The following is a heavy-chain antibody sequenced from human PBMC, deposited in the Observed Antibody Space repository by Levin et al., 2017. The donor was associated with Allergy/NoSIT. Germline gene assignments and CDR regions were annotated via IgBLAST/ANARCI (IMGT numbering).Heavy chain of an antibody. Sequence: RPGGSLRLSCEASGFIFDDYAMSWVRHTPGKGLEWVSGISWNGDSTGYADFVKGRFTISRERGKNSLYLQMNSLRVEDTAIYYCARDLVAYGGVTGTFGYWGQGSLVTVSS. D-gene: IGHD3-16*01. V-gene: IGHV3-20*04. J-gene: IGHJ4*02. CDR3: ARDLVAYGGVTGTFGY. CDR1: GFIFDDYA. CDR2: ISWNGDST.